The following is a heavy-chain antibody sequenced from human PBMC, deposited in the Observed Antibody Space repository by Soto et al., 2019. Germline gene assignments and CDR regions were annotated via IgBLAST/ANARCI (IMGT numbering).Heavy chain of an antibody. CDR1: GCSIRSYY. V-gene: IGHV4-59*01. J-gene: IGHJ4*02. CDR2: IYFRGST. Sequence: SETMSLTCTVSGCSIRSYYWNWIRQPPGKGLEWIGYIYFRGSTNYNPSLKSRVTISRDNSKNTLYLQMGSLRAEDKAVYYCARGPYHFDYWGQGTLVTVTS. CDR3: ARGPYHFDY.